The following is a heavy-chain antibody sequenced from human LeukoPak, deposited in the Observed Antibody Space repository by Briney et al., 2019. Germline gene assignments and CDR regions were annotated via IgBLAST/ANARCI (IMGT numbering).Heavy chain of an antibody. CDR2: IYTSGST. CDR1: GGSISSYY. D-gene: IGHD3-22*01. V-gene: IGHV4-4*07. CDR3: AGDYYDSSGYSGLVY. J-gene: IGHJ4*02. Sequence: PSETLSLTCTVSGGSISSYYWSWIRQPAGKGLEWIGRIYTSGSTNYNPSLKSRVTMSVDTSKNQFSLKLSSVTAADTAVYYCAGDYYDSSGYSGLVYWGQGTLVTVSS.